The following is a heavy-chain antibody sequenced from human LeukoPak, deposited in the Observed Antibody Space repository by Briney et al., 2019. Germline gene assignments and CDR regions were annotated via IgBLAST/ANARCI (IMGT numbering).Heavy chain of an antibody. V-gene: IGHV4-4*02. D-gene: IGHD4-17*01. J-gene: IGHJ6*02. CDR3: ARDDGRTADYSGMDV. CDR2: IYHGGST. CDR1: GGSISSPNS. Sequence: PSGTLSLTRAVSGGSISSPNSWNWVRQTPGKGLEWIGEIYHGGSTNYNPSLKSRATISVDKSKNQFSLNLSSVTAADTAVYYCARDDGRTADYSGMDVWGQGTTVTVSS.